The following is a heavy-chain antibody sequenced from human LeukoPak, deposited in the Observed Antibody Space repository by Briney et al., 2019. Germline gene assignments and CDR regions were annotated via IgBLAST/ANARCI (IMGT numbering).Heavy chain of an antibody. CDR3: AKDVDTAMVPNWFDP. J-gene: IGHJ5*02. CDR1: GFTFSSYA. V-gene: IGHV3-30*02. D-gene: IGHD5-18*01. Sequence: GGSLRLSCAASGFTFSSYAMHWVRQAPGKGLEWVAFISYDGSKKYYAASVKGPFTIYRDNCKNTLYLKMHSLRAEDTAVYYCAKDVDTAMVPNWFDPWGQGTLVTVSS. CDR2: ISYDGSKK.